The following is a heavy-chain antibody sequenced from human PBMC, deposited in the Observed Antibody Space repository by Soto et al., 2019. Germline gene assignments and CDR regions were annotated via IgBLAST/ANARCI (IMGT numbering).Heavy chain of an antibody. D-gene: IGHD3-3*01. J-gene: IGHJ6*02. CDR3: ARGKQLRFLEWEDYYGMDV. V-gene: IGHV1-3*01. CDR2: INAGNGNT. CDR1: GYTVTIYA. Sequence: ASVKVSCKASGYTVTIYAMHWVRQAPGQRLEWMGWINAGNGNTKYSQKFQGRVTITRDTSASTAYMELSSLRSEDTAGYYCARGKQLRFLEWEDYYGMDVWGQGTTVTVSS.